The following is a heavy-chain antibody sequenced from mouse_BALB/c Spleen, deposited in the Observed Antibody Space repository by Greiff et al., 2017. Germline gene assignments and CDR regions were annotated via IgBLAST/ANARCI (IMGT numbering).Heavy chain of an antibody. CDR2: IYPGNGDT. CDR1: GYTFTSYN. J-gene: IGHJ2*01. V-gene: IGHV1-12*01. CDR3: ARNYGSSYPDY. Sequence: LQQPGAELVKPGASVKMSCKASGYTFTSYNMHWVKQTPGQGLEWIGAIYPGNGDTSYNQKFKGKATLTADKSSSTAYMQLSSLTSEDSAVYYCARNYGSSYPDYWGQGTTLTVSS. D-gene: IGHD1-1*01.